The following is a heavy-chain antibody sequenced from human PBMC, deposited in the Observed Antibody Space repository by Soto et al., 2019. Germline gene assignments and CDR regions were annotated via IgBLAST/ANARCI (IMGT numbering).Heavy chain of an antibody. Sequence: PSETLSRTCTVSGGSISTYYWSWIRQPPGKGLEWIGYIHYSGTTKYNPSLKTRVTISVDTSKNQFSLILGSVTAADTAVYFCERDSGSGHFEYWGQGSLVTVSS. V-gene: IGHV4-59*01. CDR2: IHYSGTT. CDR1: GGSISTYY. CDR3: ERDSGSGHFEY. J-gene: IGHJ4*02. D-gene: IGHD6-19*01.